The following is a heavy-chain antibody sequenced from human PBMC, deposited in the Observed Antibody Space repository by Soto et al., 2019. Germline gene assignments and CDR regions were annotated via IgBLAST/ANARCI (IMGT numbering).Heavy chain of an antibody. Sequence: QVQLQESGPGLVKPSETLSLTCTVSGGSVSSGSHYWSWIRQPPGKGLEWIGYIYYSGSTNYNPSPSSRVTISVATSKNLFSLKLSSVTAADTAVYYCARVATAMVDYWGQGTLVTVSS. J-gene: IGHJ4*02. CDR2: IYYSGST. CDR1: GGSVSSGSHY. D-gene: IGHD5-18*01. V-gene: IGHV4-61*01. CDR3: ARVATAMVDY.